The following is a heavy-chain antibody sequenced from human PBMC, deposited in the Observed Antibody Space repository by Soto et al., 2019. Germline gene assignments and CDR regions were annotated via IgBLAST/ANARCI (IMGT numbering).Heavy chain of an antibody. J-gene: IGHJ6*03. CDR3: AKRTLTSNDKYDRNYRFLYMNV. Sequence: GLSLRLPWAASGFTFSSHGMLWVLKPPRKGLEWVSAISGSGGSTYYADSVKGRFTISRDNSKNTLYLQMNSLRAEDTAVYYCAKRTLTSNDKYDRNYRFLYMNVWGKGTTVTVSS. V-gene: IGHV3-23*01. D-gene: IGHD4-4*01. CDR1: GFTFSSHG. CDR2: ISGSGGST.